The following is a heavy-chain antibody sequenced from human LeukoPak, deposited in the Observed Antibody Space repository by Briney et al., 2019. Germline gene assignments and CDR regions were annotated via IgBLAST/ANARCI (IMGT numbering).Heavy chain of an antibody. CDR3: ARDGKQWLSVIDAFDI. Sequence: GGSLRLSCAASGFTFSSYEMNWVRQPPGKGLEWVSYISSSGSTIYYADSVKGRFTISRDHAKNSLYLQVNSLRAEDTAVYYCARDGKQWLSVIDAFDIWGQGTMVTVSS. CDR2: ISSSGSTI. J-gene: IGHJ3*02. D-gene: IGHD6-19*01. V-gene: IGHV3-48*03. CDR1: GFTFSSYE.